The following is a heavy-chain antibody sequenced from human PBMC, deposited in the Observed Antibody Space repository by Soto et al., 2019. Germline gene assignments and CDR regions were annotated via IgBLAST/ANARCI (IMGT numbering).Heavy chain of an antibody. CDR3: ARQIYDSDTGPNFQYYFDS. V-gene: IGHV5-10-1*01. CDR2: IDPSDSQS. J-gene: IGHJ4*02. Sequence: GESLKISCKGSGYSFAGYWITWVRQKPGKGLEWMGRIDPSDSQSYYSPSFRGHVTISATKSITTVFLQWSSLRASDTAMYYCARQIYDSDTGPNFQYYFDSWGQGTPVTVSS. CDR1: GYSFAGYW. D-gene: IGHD3-22*01.